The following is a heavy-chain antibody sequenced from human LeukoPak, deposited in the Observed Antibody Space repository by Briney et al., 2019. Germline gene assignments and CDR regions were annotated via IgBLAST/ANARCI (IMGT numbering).Heavy chain of an antibody. CDR1: GFTFSSFW. CDR2: INTDGSST. J-gene: IGHJ5*02. Sequence: PGGSLRLSCTASGFTFSSFWMHWVRQAPGKGLVWVSRINTDGSSTSYADSVKGRFTISRDNAKNTLYLQMNSLRAEDTAVYYCAILTGTTEVPWGQGTLVTVSS. D-gene: IGHD1-7*01. V-gene: IGHV3-74*01. CDR3: AILTGTTEVP.